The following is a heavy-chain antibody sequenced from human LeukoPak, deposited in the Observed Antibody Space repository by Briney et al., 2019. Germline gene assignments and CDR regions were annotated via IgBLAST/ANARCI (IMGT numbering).Heavy chain of an antibody. Sequence: ASVKVSCKASGYTFTSYYIHWVRQAPGQGLEWMGLINPSGGSTNYAQKLQGRVTMTTDTSTSTAYMELRSLRSDDTAVYYCARDWVGGYGDYSDAFDIWGQGTMVTVSS. CDR2: INPSGGST. D-gene: IGHD4-17*01. CDR3: ARDWVGGYGDYSDAFDI. V-gene: IGHV1-46*01. CDR1: GYTFTSYY. J-gene: IGHJ3*02.